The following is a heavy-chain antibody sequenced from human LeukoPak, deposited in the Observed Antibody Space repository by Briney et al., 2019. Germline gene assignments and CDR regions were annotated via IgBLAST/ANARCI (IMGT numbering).Heavy chain of an antibody. CDR1: GGSISSSNW. CDR2: IYHSGST. Sequence: SGTQSPTCAVSGGSISSSNWWSWVRQPPGKGLEWIGEIYHSGSTNYNPSLKSRVTISVDKSKNRFSLKLSSVTAADTAAYYCASSIAVAGTYYFDYWGQGTLVTLSS. D-gene: IGHD6-19*01. J-gene: IGHJ4*02. V-gene: IGHV4-4*02. CDR3: ASSIAVAGTYYFDY.